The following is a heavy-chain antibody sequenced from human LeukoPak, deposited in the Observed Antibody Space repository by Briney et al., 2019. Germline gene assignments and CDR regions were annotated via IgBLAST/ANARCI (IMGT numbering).Heavy chain of an antibody. CDR1: GFSLSTSGVG. D-gene: IGHD3-22*01. CDR2: IYWNDDK. V-gene: IGHV2-5*01. Sequence: SGPTLVKPTQTLTLTCTFSGFSLSTSGVGVGWIRQPPGKALEWLALIYWNDDKRYSPSLKSRLTITKDTSKNQVVLTMTNMDPVDTATYYCAHTLIDMIVVVSGAFDIWGQGTMVTVSS. CDR3: AHTLIDMIVVVSGAFDI. J-gene: IGHJ3*02.